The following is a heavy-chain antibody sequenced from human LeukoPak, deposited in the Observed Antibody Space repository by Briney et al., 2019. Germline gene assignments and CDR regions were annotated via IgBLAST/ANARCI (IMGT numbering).Heavy chain of an antibody. J-gene: IGHJ3*02. Sequence: GSLRLSCGASGFTFSDYSLNWVRQAPGKGLEWIGYIYYSGSTNYNPSLKSRVTISVDTSKNQFSLKLSSVTAADTAVYYCAGFVSGTHGDNAFDIWGQGTMVTVSS. CDR1: GFTFSDYS. D-gene: IGHD1-26*01. CDR2: IYYSGST. V-gene: IGHV4-59*01. CDR3: AGFVSGTHGDNAFDI.